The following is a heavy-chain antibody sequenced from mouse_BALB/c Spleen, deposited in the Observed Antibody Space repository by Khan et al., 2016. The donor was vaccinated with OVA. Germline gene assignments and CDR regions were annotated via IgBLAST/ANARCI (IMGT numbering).Heavy chain of an antibody. J-gene: IGHJ3*01. D-gene: IGHD2-4*01. CDR2: ITYSGNT. CDR3: ARKDYYDYDPFPY. V-gene: IGHV3-2*02. CDR1: GYSITSEYA. Sequence: EVQLVESGPGLVKPSQSLSLTCTVTGYSITSEYAWNWIRQFPGNKLEWMGYITYSGNTRFNPSLKSRTSITRDTSKNPFFLQLNSVTTEDTATYYCARKDYYDYDPFPYWGQGTLVTVSA.